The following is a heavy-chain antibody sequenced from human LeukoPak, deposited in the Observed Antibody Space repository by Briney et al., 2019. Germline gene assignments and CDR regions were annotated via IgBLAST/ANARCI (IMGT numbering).Heavy chain of an antibody. CDR1: GYTFTNYY. V-gene: IGHV1-2*02. J-gene: IGHJ5*01. D-gene: IGHD2-21*01. CDR3: ARGRDYSGVTFNWFDS. Sequence: HGASVKVSCKTSGYTFTNYYMHWVRQAPGQGLEWMGWINPDSGGTNYAQKFQGRVTMTRDASISTAYMEVSRLRSDDTAVYYCARGRDYSGVTFNWFDSWGQGTLVTVSS. CDR2: INPDSGGT.